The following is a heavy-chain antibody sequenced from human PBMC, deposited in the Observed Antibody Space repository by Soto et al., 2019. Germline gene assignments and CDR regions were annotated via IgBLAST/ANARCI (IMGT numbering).Heavy chain of an antibody. V-gene: IGHV1-3*01. CDR3: ARGFPVYSYYSYIDV. D-gene: IGHD2-8*01. J-gene: IGHJ6*03. CDR1: GYTFSSYG. CDR2: IKAGNDNT. Sequence: GASVKVSCKASGYTFSSYGMHWVRQAPGQRLEWMGWIKAGNDNTQYSQKFQGRVTITRDTSASTTYMELSSLRSEDTAVYYCARGFPVYSYYSYIDVWGKGTTVTVSS.